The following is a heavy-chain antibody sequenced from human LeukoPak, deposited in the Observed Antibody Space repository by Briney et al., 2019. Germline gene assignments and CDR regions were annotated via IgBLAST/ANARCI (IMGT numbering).Heavy chain of an antibody. J-gene: IGHJ4*02. CDR3: VRESFSRGDFN. CDR1: GFTVSPYW. D-gene: IGHD7-27*01. V-gene: IGHV3-7*01. CDR2: IKQDGSEK. Sequence: GGSLRLSCAGSGFTVSPYWMNWVRQAPGKGLEWVANIKQDGSEKYYVDSVTGRFTISRDNAKNSLFLHMNSLAAEDTAVYYCVRESFSRGDFNWGQGTLVSVSS.